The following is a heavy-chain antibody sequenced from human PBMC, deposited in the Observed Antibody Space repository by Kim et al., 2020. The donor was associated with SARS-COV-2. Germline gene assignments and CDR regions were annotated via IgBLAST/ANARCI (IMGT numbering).Heavy chain of an antibody. Sequence: SETLSLTCTVSGGSISSYYWSWIRQPPGKGLEWIGYIYYSGSTNYNPYLKSRVTISVDTAKNQFSLKLSSVTAADTAVYYCAGDGFWSGYRSHHWFDPWGQGTLVTVSS. CDR3: AGDGFWSGYRSHHWFDP. D-gene: IGHD3-3*01. CDR1: GGSISSYY. V-gene: IGHV4-59*01. J-gene: IGHJ5*02. CDR2: IYYSGST.